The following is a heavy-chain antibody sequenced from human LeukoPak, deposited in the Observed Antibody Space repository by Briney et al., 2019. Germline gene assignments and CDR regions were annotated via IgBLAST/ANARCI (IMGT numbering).Heavy chain of an antibody. D-gene: IGHD3-16*02. J-gene: IGHJ6*03. V-gene: IGHV4-30-4*01. CDR3: ARGPAFISSYYMDV. CDR2: IYYSGST. Sequence: PSETLSLTCTVSGGSISSGDYYWSWIRQPPGKGLEWIGYIYYSGSTYYNPSLKSRVTISVDRSKNQFSLKLSSVTAADTAVYYCARGPAFISSYYMDVWGKGTTVTVSS. CDR1: GGSISSGDYY.